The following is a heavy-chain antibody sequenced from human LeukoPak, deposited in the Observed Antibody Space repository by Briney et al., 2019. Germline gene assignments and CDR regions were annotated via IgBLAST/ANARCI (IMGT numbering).Heavy chain of an antibody. Sequence: QPGGSLRLSCATAGFTFSSYWMSWVRQAPGKGLEWVANIKQDGSEKNYLDSVKGRFTISRDNAKNSLYLQMNSLRAEDTAVYYCARQRYHDSWGQGTLVTVSS. D-gene: IGHD2-2*01. CDR3: ARQRYHDS. CDR1: GFTFSSYW. CDR2: IKQDGSEK. J-gene: IGHJ4*02. V-gene: IGHV3-7*01.